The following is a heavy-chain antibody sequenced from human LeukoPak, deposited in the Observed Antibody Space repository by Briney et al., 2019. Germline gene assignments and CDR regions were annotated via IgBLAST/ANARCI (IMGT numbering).Heavy chain of an antibody. V-gene: IGHV3-23*01. J-gene: IGHJ4*02. D-gene: IGHD2-15*01. CDR2: ISGSGGST. Sequence: GGSLRLSCAASGFTFSSYGMSWVRQAPGKGLEWVSAISGSGGSTYYADSVKGRFTISRDNSKNTLYLQMNSLRAEDTAVYYCAKNFHPGYSGPYFDYWGQGTLVTVSS. CDR3: AKNFHPGYSGPYFDY. CDR1: GFTFSSYG.